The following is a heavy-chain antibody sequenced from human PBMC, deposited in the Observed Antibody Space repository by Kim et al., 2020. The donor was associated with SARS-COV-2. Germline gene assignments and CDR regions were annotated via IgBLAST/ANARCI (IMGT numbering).Heavy chain of an antibody. J-gene: IGHJ4*02. D-gene: IGHD3-22*01. CDR3: AKDSSSGYYYLLDY. Sequence: ADSVKGRFTIARDNSKNTLYLQMNSLRAEDTAVYDCAKDSSSGYYYLLDYWGQGTLVTVSS. V-gene: IGHV3-33*06.